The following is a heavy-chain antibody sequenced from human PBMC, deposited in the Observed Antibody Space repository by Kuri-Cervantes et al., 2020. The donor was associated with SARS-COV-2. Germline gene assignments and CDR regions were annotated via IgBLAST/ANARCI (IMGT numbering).Heavy chain of an antibody. CDR3: VKSQVPVAGKNYLFYAMDV. D-gene: IGHD6-19*01. Sequence: ETLSLTCTASELAFSRYGMSWVRQAPGKGLEWVSHISGSGGTTNYADSVKGRFTISRDNSKKKLYLQMNSLRNEDTAIYYCVKSQVPVAGKNYLFYAMDVWGQGTAVTVSS. J-gene: IGHJ6*02. V-gene: IGHV3-23*01. CDR2: ISGSGGTT. CDR1: ELAFSRYG.